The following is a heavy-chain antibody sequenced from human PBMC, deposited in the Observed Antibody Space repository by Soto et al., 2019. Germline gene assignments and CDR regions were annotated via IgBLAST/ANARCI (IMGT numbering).Heavy chain of an antibody. CDR3: ARVRAFCSSTSCHDDAFDI. CDR1: GGSVSSSSYY. D-gene: IGHD2-2*01. J-gene: IGHJ3*02. V-gene: IGHV4-39*07. CDR2: IYYSGST. Sequence: SETLSLTCTVSGGSVSSSSYYWGWIRQPPGKGLEWIGNIYYSGSTYYNPSLKSRVTISVDTSKNQFSLKLSSVSAADTAVYYCARVRAFCSSTSCHDDAFDIWGQGTMVTV.